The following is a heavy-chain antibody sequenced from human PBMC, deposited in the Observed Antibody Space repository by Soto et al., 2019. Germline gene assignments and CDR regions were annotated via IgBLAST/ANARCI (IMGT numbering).Heavy chain of an antibody. V-gene: IGHV1-69*01. CDR1: GGTFSSYA. CDR2: IILIFGTA. Sequence: QVQLVQSGAEVKKPGSSVKVSCKASGGTFSSYAISWVRQSPGQGLEWMGGIILIFGTANYAQKFQGRVTITADESTSTAYVEVSSLRSEDTAVYYCARGEGRRPYYFDYWGQGTLVTVSS. CDR3: ARGEGRRPYYFDY. J-gene: IGHJ4*02.